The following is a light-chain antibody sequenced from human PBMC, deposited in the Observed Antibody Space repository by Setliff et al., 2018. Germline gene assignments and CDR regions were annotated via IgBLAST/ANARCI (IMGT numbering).Light chain of an antibody. Sequence: QSVLTQPPSASGSPGQSVTISCTGTSSDVSGYNYVSWYQQHPGKAPKLMIYEVSKRPSGVSDRFSGSKSGNTASLTISGLQVEDEADYYCSSYTSNTFVFAAGTKVTVL. CDR1: SSDVSGYNY. CDR2: EVS. J-gene: IGLJ1*01. V-gene: IGLV2-8*01. CDR3: SSYTSNTFV.